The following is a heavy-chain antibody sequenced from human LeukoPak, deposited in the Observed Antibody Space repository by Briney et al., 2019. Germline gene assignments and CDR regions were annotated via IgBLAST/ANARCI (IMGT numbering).Heavy chain of an antibody. CDR1: GFAFSSYS. CDR3: ARGNRGLSPDY. Sequence: GGSLRLSCAASGFAFSSYSMNRVRQAPGKGLEWVSYIGTSSSPKYYADSVKGRFTISRDNDKNSIYLQMDSLRDEDTAVYYCARGNRGLSPDYWGQGTLVTVSS. D-gene: IGHD1-14*01. J-gene: IGHJ4*02. CDR2: IGTSSSPK. V-gene: IGHV3-48*02.